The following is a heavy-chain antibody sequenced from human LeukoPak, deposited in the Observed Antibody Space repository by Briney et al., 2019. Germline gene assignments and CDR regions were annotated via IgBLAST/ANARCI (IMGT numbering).Heavy chain of an antibody. D-gene: IGHD2-2*02. Sequence: PGGSLRLSCAASGFTFHDYAIHWVRQAPGKGLEWVSGISWNSGSIAYADSVKGRFTISRDNAKNSLYLQMNSLRAEDTALYYCARAIGVTCISTSCYSFDYWGQGTLVTVSS. V-gene: IGHV3-9*01. CDR1: GFTFHDYA. CDR2: ISWNSGSI. CDR3: ARAIGVTCISTSCYSFDY. J-gene: IGHJ4*02.